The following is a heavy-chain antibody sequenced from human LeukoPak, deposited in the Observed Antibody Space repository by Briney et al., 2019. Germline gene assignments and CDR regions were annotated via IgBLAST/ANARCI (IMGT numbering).Heavy chain of an antibody. D-gene: IGHD1-26*01. V-gene: IGHV3-48*02. CDR2: ITASGTAM. CDR3: ASSGSYRFDY. CDR1: GFTFSSYS. J-gene: IGHJ4*02. Sequence: PGGSLRLSCAAPGFTFSSYSMNWVRQAPGKGLEWVSHITASGTAMFYADSVKGRFTISKDNAKNSLYLQMNRLRDEDTAVYYCASSGSYRFDYWGQGTLVTVFS.